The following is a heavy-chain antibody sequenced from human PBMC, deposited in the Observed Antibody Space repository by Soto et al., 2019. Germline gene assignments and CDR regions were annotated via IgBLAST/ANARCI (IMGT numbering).Heavy chain of an antibody. CDR3: TADLSSSSAWANDY. D-gene: IGHD6-19*01. V-gene: IGHV4-30-2*01. CDR2: IYHSGST. J-gene: IGHJ4*02. CDR1: GGSISSGGYS. Sequence: SETLSLTCAVSGGSISSGGYSWSWIRQPPGKGLEWIGYIYHSGSTYYNPSLKSRVTISVDRSKNQFSLKLSSVTAADTAVYYCTADLSSSSAWANDYWGQGTLVTVSS.